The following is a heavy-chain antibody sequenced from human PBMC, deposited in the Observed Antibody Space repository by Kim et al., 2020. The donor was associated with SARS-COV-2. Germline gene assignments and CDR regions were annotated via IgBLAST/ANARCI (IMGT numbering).Heavy chain of an antibody. V-gene: IGHV4-39*01. CDR3: ARHLIAVAGTRGNWFDP. CDR1: GGSISSSSYY. D-gene: IGHD6-19*01. J-gene: IGHJ5*02. Sequence: SETLSLTCTVSGGSISSSSYYWGWIRQPPGKGLEGIGSIYDSGSTYYNPSLKSRVTISVDTSKNQFSLKLSSVTAADTAVYYCARHLIAVAGTRGNWFDPWGQGTLVTVSS. CDR2: IYDSGST.